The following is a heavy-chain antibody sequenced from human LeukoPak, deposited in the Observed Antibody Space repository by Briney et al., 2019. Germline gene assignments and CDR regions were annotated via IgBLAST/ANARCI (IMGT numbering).Heavy chain of an antibody. V-gene: IGHV3-64*01. CDR2: ISSNGGCT. J-gene: IGHJ4*02. D-gene: IGHD3-16*02. Sequence: PGGSLRLSCAASGFTFSSYAMHWVRQAPGKGLEYVSAISSNGGCTYYATSVKGRFTISRDNSRNTLYLQMGSLRAEDMAAYYCARGSIMITFGGVIAYWGQGTLVTVSS. CDR1: GFTFSSYA. CDR3: ARGSIMITFGGVIAY.